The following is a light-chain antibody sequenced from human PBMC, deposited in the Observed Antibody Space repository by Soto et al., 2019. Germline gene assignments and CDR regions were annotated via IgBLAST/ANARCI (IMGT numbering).Light chain of an antibody. CDR2: EVN. Sequence: QSVLTQPASVSGSPGQSITISCTGTSSDIGGSDFVSWYQQHPGKAPKLVMSEVNNRPSGVSSRFSGSKSGNTASLTISGLQAEDEADYYCCSYTTTNTVVFGGGTKVTVL. V-gene: IGLV2-14*01. CDR1: SSDIGGSDF. CDR3: CSYTTTNTVV. J-gene: IGLJ2*01.